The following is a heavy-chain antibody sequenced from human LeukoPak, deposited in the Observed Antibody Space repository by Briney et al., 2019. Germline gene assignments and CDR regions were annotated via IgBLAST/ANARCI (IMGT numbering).Heavy chain of an antibody. CDR2: IYYSGST. D-gene: IGHD3-16*02. Sequence: SETLSLTCAVYGGSFSGYYWGWIRQPPGKGLEWIGSIYYSGSTYYNPSLKSRVTISVDTSKNQFSLKLSSVTAADTAVYYCARGPRYDYVWGSYRPINWFDPWGQGTLVTVSS. CDR3: ARGPRYDYVWGSYRPINWFDP. CDR1: GGSFSGYY. J-gene: IGHJ5*02. V-gene: IGHV4-34*01.